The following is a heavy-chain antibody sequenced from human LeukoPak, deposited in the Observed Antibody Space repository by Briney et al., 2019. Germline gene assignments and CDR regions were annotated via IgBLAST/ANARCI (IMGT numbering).Heavy chain of an antibody. Sequence: GGSLRLSCAASGFTVSSNYMSWVRQAPGKGLEWVSVIYSGGTTYYADSVKGRFTISGDNSKNTLFLQMNSLRAEDTAVYYCARDFVRSSAPLTFDYWGQGTLVTVSS. J-gene: IGHJ4*02. CDR3: ARDFVRSSAPLTFDY. V-gene: IGHV3-66*01. CDR1: GFTVSSNY. CDR2: IYSGGTT. D-gene: IGHD6-19*01.